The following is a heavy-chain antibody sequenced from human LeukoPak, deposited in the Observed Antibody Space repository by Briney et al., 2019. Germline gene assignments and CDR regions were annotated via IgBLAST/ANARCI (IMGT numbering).Heavy chain of an antibody. CDR2: IYHSGST. Sequence: SETLSLTCAVSGGSISSSNWWSWVRRPPGKGLEWIGEIYHSGSTNYNPSLKSRVTISVDKSKNQFSLKLSSVTAADTAVYYCARVGPLWFGELSQAFDIWGQGTMVTVSS. CDR1: GGSISSSNW. V-gene: IGHV4-4*02. J-gene: IGHJ3*02. CDR3: ARVGPLWFGELSQAFDI. D-gene: IGHD3-10*01.